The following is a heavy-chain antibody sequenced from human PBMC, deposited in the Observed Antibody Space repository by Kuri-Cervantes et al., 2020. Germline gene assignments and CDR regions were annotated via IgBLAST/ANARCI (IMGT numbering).Heavy chain of an antibody. Sequence: SETLSLTCTVSGGSVSSGSYYWSWVRQPPGKGLGWIGFIYYNGNTYYNPSLKSRVTISVDTSKNQFSLKLSSVTAADTAVYYCARGSMGWFGESTRLDYWGQGTLVTVSS. J-gene: IGHJ4*02. D-gene: IGHD3-10*01. CDR2: IYYNGNT. CDR3: ARGSMGWFGESTRLDY. V-gene: IGHV4-61*01. CDR1: GGSVSSGSYY.